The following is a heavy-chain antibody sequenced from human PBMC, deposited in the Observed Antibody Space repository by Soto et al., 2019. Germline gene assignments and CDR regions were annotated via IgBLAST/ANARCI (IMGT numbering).Heavy chain of an antibody. CDR3: ARKGGIVVVPAAIVWFDP. D-gene: IGHD2-2*02. V-gene: IGHV4-34*01. Sequence: SETLSLTCAVYGGSFSGYYWSWIRQPPGKGLEWIGEINHSGSTNYNPSLKSRVTISVDTSKNQFSLKLSSVTAADTAVYYCARKGGIVVVPAAIVWFDPWGQGTLVTVSS. CDR1: GGSFSGYY. J-gene: IGHJ5*02. CDR2: INHSGST.